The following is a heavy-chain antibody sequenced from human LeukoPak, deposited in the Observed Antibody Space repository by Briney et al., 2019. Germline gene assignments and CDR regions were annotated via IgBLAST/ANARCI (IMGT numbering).Heavy chain of an antibody. J-gene: IGHJ4*02. Sequence: SETLSLTCAVYGESFNGYFWSWIRQPPGRGLEWIGEINHSGSTNYNPSLKSRVTISVDTSKNQFSLKFNSMTAADTAVYYCARRPHNAGGDDGPSGLDYWAQGTLVTVSS. CDR3: ARRPHNAGGDDGPSGLDY. CDR2: INHSGST. CDR1: GESFNGYF. D-gene: IGHD5-12*01. V-gene: IGHV4-34*01.